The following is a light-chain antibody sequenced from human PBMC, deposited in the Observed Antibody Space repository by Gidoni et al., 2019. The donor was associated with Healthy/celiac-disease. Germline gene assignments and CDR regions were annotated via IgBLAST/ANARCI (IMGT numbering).Light chain of an antibody. CDR2: GAS. V-gene: IGKV3-20*01. CDR3: QQYGSSPRT. CDR1: QSVSSSY. Sequence: DIVLTQPPGTLSLSPGERATLSCRASQSVSSSYLAWYQQKPGQAPRLLIYGASSRATGIPDRFSGSGSVTDFTLTISRLEPEDFAVYYCQQYGSSPRTFGQGTKVEIK. J-gene: IGKJ1*01.